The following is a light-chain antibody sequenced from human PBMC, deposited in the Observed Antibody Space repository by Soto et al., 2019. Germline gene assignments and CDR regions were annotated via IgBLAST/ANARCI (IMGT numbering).Light chain of an antibody. CDR3: QQSYNTPRT. Sequence: IHMTQSPSSLSASVGDSVTLSCRASQSITSFLNWYQQKPGTAPSLLIYTASNLQTGVPSRFSGSGSGTHFNLTINSLQTEDFATYYCQQSYNTPRTFGQGTKVDIK. CDR2: TAS. CDR1: QSITSF. V-gene: IGKV1-39*01. J-gene: IGKJ1*01.